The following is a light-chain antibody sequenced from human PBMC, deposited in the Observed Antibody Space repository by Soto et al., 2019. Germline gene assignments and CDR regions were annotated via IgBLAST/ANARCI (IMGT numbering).Light chain of an antibody. CDR1: QTISSW. Sequence: DIQMTQSPSTLSGSVGDRVTITCRASQTISSWLAWYQQKPGKAPKLLIYKASTLKSGVPSRFSGSGSGTEFTLTISSLQPDDFATYYCQHYNSYSEEFGQGTKGDIK. J-gene: IGKJ1*01. V-gene: IGKV1-5*03. CDR2: KAS. CDR3: QHYNSYSEE.